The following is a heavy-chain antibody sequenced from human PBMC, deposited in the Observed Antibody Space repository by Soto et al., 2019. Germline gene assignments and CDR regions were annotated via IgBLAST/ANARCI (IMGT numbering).Heavy chain of an antibody. Sequence: EVQLVESGGGLVQPGGSLRLSCATSGFTFSDYWIHWVRQAPGKGLVWVSRINGDGSRSDYADSVKGRFTIYRDNAENTVYLQMNSLSAEDTAVYFCARGIRGKYGMDVWGHRTTITVSS. J-gene: IGHJ6*02. V-gene: IGHV3-74*01. D-gene: IGHD3-10*01. CDR3: ARGIRGKYGMDV. CDR2: INGDGSRS. CDR1: GFTFSDYW.